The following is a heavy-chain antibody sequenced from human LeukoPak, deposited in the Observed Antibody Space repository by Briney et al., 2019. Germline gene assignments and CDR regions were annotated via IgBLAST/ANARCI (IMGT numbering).Heavy chain of an antibody. CDR1: GGSFSGYY. CDR3: ARVADSSGWPPSYYYYYYGMDV. Sequence: SETLSLTCAVYGGSFSGYYWSWIRQPPGKGLEWIGEINHSGSTNYNPSLKSRVTISVDTSKNQFSLKLSSVTAADTAVYYCARVADSSGWPPSYYYYYYGMDVWGQGTTVTVSS. V-gene: IGHV4-34*01. D-gene: IGHD6-19*01. CDR2: INHSGST. J-gene: IGHJ6*02.